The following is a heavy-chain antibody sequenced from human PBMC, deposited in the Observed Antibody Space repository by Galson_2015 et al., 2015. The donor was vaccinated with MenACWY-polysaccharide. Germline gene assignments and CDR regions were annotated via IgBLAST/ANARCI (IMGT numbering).Heavy chain of an antibody. CDR2: ISKSGDSI. J-gene: IGHJ6*02. CDR1: GFSLGAWY. CDR3: ARGHYGLDV. Sequence: SLRLSCAASGFSLGAWYMSWLRQAPGKGLEWLSYISKSGDSIYYGDSVKGRFAISRDNAKNSLYLQLNSLEVEDTAIYYCARGHYGLDVWGQGTTVTASS. V-gene: IGHV3-11*01.